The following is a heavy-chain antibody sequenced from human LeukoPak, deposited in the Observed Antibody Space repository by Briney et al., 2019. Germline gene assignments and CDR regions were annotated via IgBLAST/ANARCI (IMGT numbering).Heavy chain of an antibody. V-gene: IGHV1-8*01. CDR3: ARSRTIFGVVIIAYYGMDA. CDR2: MNPNSGNT. D-gene: IGHD3-3*01. Sequence: ASVKVSCKASGYTFTSYDINWVRQATGQGLEWMGWMNPNSGNTGYAQKFQGRVTMTRNTSISTAYMELSSLRSEDTAVYYCARSRTIFGVVIIAYYGMDAWGQGTTVTVSS. CDR1: GYTFTSYD. J-gene: IGHJ6*02.